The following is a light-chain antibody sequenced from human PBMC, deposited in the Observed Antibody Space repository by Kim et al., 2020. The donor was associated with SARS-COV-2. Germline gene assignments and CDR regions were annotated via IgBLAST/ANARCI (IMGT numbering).Light chain of an antibody. V-gene: IGKV1-39*01. CDR2: TTS. CDR1: Y. J-gene: IGKJ2*01. Sequence: YLHWYQLKPGKAPKLLIHTTSNLHTGVPSRFSGGGSRTDFTLTIDNLQPEDSATYYCQQGFDFLYTFGQGTKLEI. CDR3: QQGFDFLYT.